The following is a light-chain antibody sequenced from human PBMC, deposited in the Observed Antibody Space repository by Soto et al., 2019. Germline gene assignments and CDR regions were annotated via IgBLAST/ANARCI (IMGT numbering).Light chain of an antibody. V-gene: IGKV3-20*01. CDR1: QTVRNNY. J-gene: IGKJ5*01. CDR3: QQYGSSPIT. CDR2: DAS. Sequence: EFVLTHAPGTLSLSPGERATLSCRASQTVRNNYLAWYQQKPGQAPRLLIYDASSRATGIPDRFSGGGSGTDFTLTISRLEPEDFAVYYCQQYGSSPITFGQGTRLEI.